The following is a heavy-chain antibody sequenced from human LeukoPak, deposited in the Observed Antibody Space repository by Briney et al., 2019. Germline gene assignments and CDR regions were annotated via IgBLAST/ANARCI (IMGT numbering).Heavy chain of an antibody. CDR2: ISSSSVYI. Sequence: GGSLRLSCAASGFTFSSYSVNWVRQAPGKGLEWVSSISSSSVYIYYADSVKGRFTISRDNAKNSLYLQMNSLRAEDTAVYSCAKTRRFGELFGDFDYWGQGTLVTVSS. CDR1: GFTFSSYS. V-gene: IGHV3-21*04. CDR3: AKTRRFGELFGDFDY. D-gene: IGHD3-10*01. J-gene: IGHJ4*02.